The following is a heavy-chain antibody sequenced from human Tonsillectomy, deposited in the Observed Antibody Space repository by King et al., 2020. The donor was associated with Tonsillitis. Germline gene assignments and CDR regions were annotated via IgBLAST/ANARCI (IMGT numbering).Heavy chain of an antibody. J-gene: IGHJ3*02. V-gene: IGHV5-51*01. D-gene: IGHD5-18*01. CDR2: IFPRDSDT. Sequence: QLVQSGAEVRKPGESLKISYKGFGFSFTNYWIGWVRQMPGKGLEWMGIIFPRDSDTRYSPSFQGQVTMSADKSISTAYLQLNTLKASDTAMYFCARDSFGRDDAFDIWGQGTMVIVSS. CDR3: ARDSFGRDDAFDI. CDR1: GFSFTNYW.